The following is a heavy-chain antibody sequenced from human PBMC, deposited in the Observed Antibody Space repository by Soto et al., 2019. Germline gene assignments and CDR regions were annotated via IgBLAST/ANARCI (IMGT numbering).Heavy chain of an antibody. CDR2: IYWDDDK. CDR3: AHRVLRTVFGLVTTTAIYFDF. D-gene: IGHD3-3*01. CDR1: GFSLTTSGVG. V-gene: IGHV2-5*02. Sequence: QITLNESGPTQVKPRQTLTLTCTFSGFSLTTSGVGVGWIRQSPGKAPEWLALIYWDDDKRYSPSLKSRLTIPKDTSKNQVVLTMPDLDPADTATYYCAHRVLRTVFGLVTTTAIYFDFWGQGTPVAVSS. J-gene: IGHJ4*02.